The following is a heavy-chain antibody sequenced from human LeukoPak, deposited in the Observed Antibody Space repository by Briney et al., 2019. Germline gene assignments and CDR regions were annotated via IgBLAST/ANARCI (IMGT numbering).Heavy chain of an antibody. CDR1: GFTFSSNY. J-gene: IGHJ6*03. CDR3: ARERSSTSNYYYYYYYMDV. V-gene: IGHV3-66*02. D-gene: IGHD2-2*01. CDR2: IYSGGTT. Sequence: PGGSLRLSCAASGFTFSSNYMTWVRQAPGKGLEWVSVIYSGGTTYSADSVKGRFTMSRDNSKNTLYLQMNSLRAEDTAVYYCARERSSTSNYYYYYYYMDVWGKGTTVTVSS.